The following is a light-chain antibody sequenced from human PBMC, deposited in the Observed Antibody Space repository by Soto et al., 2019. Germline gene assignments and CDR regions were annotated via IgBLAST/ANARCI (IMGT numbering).Light chain of an antibody. CDR2: WAS. V-gene: IGKV4-1*01. CDR1: QSVLYSSNNKNY. Sequence: DIVMTQSPDSLAVSLGERATINCKSSQSVLYSSNNKNYLAWYQQKPGQPPKLLIYWASTRESGVPDRFSGSGSGTDFTLTISSLQAEDVAVYYCHLYYNNALTFGGGTKVEIK. CDR3: HLYYNNALT. J-gene: IGKJ4*01.